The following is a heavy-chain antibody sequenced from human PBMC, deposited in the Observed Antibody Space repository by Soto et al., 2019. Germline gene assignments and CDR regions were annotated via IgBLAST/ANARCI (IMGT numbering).Heavy chain of an antibody. CDR2: ISYDGSNT. Sequence: QVQLVESGGGVVQPGRSLRLSCAASGFTFSSYGMHWVRQAPGKGLEWVAVISYDGSNTYYADSLKGRFTVSRDNSKNTVYLQMSSLRAEDTAVYFCVKERSSVGPYSSGMDAWAQGTTVTVSS. CDR1: GFTFSSYG. V-gene: IGHV3-30*18. D-gene: IGHD6-13*01. CDR3: VKERSSVGPYSSGMDA. J-gene: IGHJ6*02.